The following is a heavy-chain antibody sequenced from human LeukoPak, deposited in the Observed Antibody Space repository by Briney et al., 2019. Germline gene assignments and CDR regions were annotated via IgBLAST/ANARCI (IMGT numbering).Heavy chain of an antibody. D-gene: IGHD3-10*01. CDR1: GVSISSAGYS. V-gene: IGHV4-30-2*01. CDR2: IFHSGVT. J-gene: IGHJ6*02. Sequence: SETLSLTCAVSGVSISSAGYSWTWIRQPPGKGLEWIGYIFHSGVTYYNPSLKSRVTISEDTSKNQFSLKLSSVTAADTAVYYCARVGSGDYYYGMDVWGQGTTVTVSS. CDR3: ARVGSGDYYYGMDV.